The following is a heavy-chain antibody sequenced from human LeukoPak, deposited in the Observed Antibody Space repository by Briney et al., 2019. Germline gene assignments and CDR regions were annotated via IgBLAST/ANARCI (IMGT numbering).Heavy chain of an antibody. CDR2: IKEDGSEK. CDR3: ARDLYSQY. V-gene: IGHV3-7*01. Sequence: GGSLRLSRAASGFTFSAHWMSWVRQAPGKGLEWVANIKEDGSEKYYVDSVKGRFTISRDIAKNSLYLQMNSLRAEDTAVYYCARDLYSQYWGQGTLVTVSS. D-gene: IGHD2-21*01. J-gene: IGHJ4*02. CDR1: GFTFSAHW.